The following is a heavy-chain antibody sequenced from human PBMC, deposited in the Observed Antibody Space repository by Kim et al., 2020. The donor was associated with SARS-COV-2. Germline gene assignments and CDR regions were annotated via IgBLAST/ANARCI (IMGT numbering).Heavy chain of an antibody. D-gene: IGHD4-17*01. CDR3: AKVGTHGDYERDY. V-gene: IGHV3-23*01. Sequence: ADSVKGRFTISRDNSKNTLYLQMNSLRAEDTAVYYCAKVGTHGDYERDYWGQGTLVTVSS. J-gene: IGHJ4*02.